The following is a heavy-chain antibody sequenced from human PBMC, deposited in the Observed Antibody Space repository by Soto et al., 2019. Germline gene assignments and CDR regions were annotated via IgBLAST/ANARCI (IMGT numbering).Heavy chain of an antibody. Sequence: GGSLRLSCAASGFTFSSYAMHWVRQAPGKGLESVSGISRNGDSTYYANSVKARFTISRDNSKNTLFLQMDSLRAEDMAVYYCASFSVAAGTAPYWGQGTLVTVSS. D-gene: IGHD6-13*01. CDR3: ASFSVAAGTAPY. CDR1: GFTFSSYA. CDR2: ISRNGDST. V-gene: IGHV3-64*01. J-gene: IGHJ4*02.